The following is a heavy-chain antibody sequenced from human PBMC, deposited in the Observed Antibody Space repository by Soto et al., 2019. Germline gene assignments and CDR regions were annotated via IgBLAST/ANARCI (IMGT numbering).Heavy chain of an antibody. V-gene: IGHV4-31*03. CDR2: IYYSGTT. CDR1: GGSIDSGGSY. CDR3: ASGHCFGSSCSYLDL. J-gene: IGHJ2*01. D-gene: IGHD2-15*01. Sequence: QVQLQESGPGLVKPSQTLSLTCTVSGGSIDSGGSYWSWIRQSPGEGLEWLGYIYYSGTTYYNPSLKRRVSXSXDXSKXQFYLKLRSVTAADTAIYYCASGHCFGSSCSYLDLWGRGTLVTVSS.